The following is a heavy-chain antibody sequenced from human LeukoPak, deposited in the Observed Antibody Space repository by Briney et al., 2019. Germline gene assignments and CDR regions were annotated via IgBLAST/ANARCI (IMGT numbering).Heavy chain of an antibody. Sequence: GGSLRLSCAASGFTFYDSAIHWVRQAPGKGLEWLGRIKSKLFNSETAYVESVKGRFTIYKDDSKNMVFLAMNNLKTDDTALYYCFRYEETSGRFGDSWGQGALVTVSS. CDR1: GFTFYDSA. CDR2: IKSKLFNSET. V-gene: IGHV3-73*01. CDR3: FRYEETSGRFGDS. D-gene: IGHD3-16*01. J-gene: IGHJ4*02.